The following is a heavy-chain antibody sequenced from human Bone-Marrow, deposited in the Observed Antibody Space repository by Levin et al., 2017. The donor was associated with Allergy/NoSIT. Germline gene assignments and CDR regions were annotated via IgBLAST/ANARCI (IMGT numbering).Heavy chain of an antibody. CDR3: AKDRRGSPREDYFDY. CDR2: ISGSGGST. J-gene: IGHJ4*02. V-gene: IGHV3-23*01. CDR1: GFTFSSYA. Sequence: GGSLRLSCAASGFTFSSYAMSWVRQAPGKGLEWVSAISGSGGSTYYADSVKGRFTISRDNSKNTLYLQMNSLRAEDTAVYYCAKDRRGSPREDYFDYWGQGTLVTVSS. D-gene: IGHD1-26*01.